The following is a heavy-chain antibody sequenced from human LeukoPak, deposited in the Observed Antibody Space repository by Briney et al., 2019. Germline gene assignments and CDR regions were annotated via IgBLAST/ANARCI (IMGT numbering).Heavy chain of an antibody. CDR2: INPNSGAT. J-gene: IGHJ4*02. D-gene: IGHD3-22*01. CDR1: GYTFTGYY. CDR3: ASSTTMIVVVTPAPNFDY. V-gene: IGHV1-2*02. Sequence: ASVKVSCKASGYTFTGYYMHWVRQAPGQGLEWMGWINPNSGATNFAQKFQGRVTMTRDTSISTAYMELSRLRSDDTAVYYCASSTTMIVVVTPAPNFDYWGQGTLVTVSS.